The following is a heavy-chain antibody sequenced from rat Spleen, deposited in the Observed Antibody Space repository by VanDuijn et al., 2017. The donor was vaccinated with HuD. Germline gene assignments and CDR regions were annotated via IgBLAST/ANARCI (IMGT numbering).Heavy chain of an antibody. CDR2: ISYDGSST. Sequence: EVQLVESDGGLVQPGRSLKLSCAASGFTFSDYYMAWVRQAPTKGLEWVATISYDGSSTYYRDSVKGRFTISRDNAESTLYLQMDSLRSEDTATYYCTTGVYPGNFDYWGQGVMVTVSS. CDR1: GFTFSDYY. CDR3: TTGVYPGNFDY. J-gene: IGHJ2*01. V-gene: IGHV5-20*01. D-gene: IGHD1-4*01.